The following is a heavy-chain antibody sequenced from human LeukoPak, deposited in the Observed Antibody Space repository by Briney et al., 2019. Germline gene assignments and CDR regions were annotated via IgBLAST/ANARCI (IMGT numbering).Heavy chain of an antibody. CDR3: ARVLRATVTLHY. CDR1: GGSISSYY. Sequence: SETLSLTCTVSGGSISSYYWSWIRQPPGKGLEWIGYIYYSGSTYYNPSLKSRVAISVDTSKNQFSLKLSSVTAADTAVYYCARVLRATVTLHYWGQGTLVTVSS. J-gene: IGHJ4*02. CDR2: IYYSGST. D-gene: IGHD4-17*01. V-gene: IGHV4-30-4*08.